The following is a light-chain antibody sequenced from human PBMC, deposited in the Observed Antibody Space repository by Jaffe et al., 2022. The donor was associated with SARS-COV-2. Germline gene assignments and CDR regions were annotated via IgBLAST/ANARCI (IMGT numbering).Light chain of an antibody. CDR2: AAS. Sequence: EIVLTQSPGTLSLSPGERATLSCRASQSISSGYLAWYQQKPGQAPRLLIYAASSRATGVADRFSGGGSGTDFTLTISRLEPEDFAVYYCQQYGSSPKFTFGPGTKVDI. CDR3: QQYGSSPKFT. J-gene: IGKJ3*01. CDR1: QSISSGY. V-gene: IGKV3-20*01.